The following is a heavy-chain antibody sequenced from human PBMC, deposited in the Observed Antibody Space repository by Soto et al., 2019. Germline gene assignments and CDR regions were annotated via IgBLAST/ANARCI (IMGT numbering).Heavy chain of an antibody. J-gene: IGHJ1*01. V-gene: IGHV3-30*19. CDR1: GCTFRSYV. Sequence: QVQLVESGGGVVQPGTSLRVSCVGSGCTFRSYVIHWVGQAPGKGLECVALTSYDGSDKYYGDSVRGRFTISRDNSRNPVDLQMDSLRRADTALYYCARWVTTVGLDVWGQGTLVSVSS. CDR3: ARWVTTVGLDV. D-gene: IGHD4-17*01. CDR2: TSYDGSDK.